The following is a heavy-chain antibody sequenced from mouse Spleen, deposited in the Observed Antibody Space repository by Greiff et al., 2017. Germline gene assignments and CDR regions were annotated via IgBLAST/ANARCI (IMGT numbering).Heavy chain of an antibody. CDR3: ARTHYYGSSSWYFDV. Sequence: EVKLEESGPSLVKPSQTLSLTCSVPGDSITSGYWNWIRKFPGNKLEYMGYISYSGSTYYNPSLKSRISITRDTSKNQYYLQLNSVTTEDTATYYCARTHYYGSSSWYFDVWGAGTTVTVSS. D-gene: IGHD1-1*01. CDR2: ISYSGST. CDR1: GDSITSGY. J-gene: IGHJ1*01. V-gene: IGHV3-8*02.